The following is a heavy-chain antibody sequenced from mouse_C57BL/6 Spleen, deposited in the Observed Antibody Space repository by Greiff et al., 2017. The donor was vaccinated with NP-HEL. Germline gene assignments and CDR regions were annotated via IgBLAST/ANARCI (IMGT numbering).Heavy chain of an antibody. Sequence: QVQLQQPGAELVRPGTSVKLSCKASGYTFTSYWMHWVKQRPGQGLEWIGVIDPSDSYTNYNQKFKGKATLTVDTSSSTAYMQLSSLTSEDSAVYYCARDEGSTMVTTGFAYWGQGTLVTVSA. D-gene: IGHD2-2*01. V-gene: IGHV1-59*01. CDR3: ARDEGSTMVTTGFAY. CDR2: IDPSDSYT. CDR1: GYTFTSYW. J-gene: IGHJ3*01.